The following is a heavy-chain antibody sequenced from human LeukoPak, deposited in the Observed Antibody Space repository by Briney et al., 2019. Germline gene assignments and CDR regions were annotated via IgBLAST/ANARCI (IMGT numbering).Heavy chain of an antibody. CDR2: ISGSGGST. Sequence: QPGGSLRLSCAASGFTFSSYAMSWVRQAPGKGLEWVSAISGSGGSTYYADSVKGRFTISRDNSKNTLYLQMNSLRAEDTAVYYCAGSLRHRNGMDVWGQGTTVTVSS. D-gene: IGHD3-16*02. V-gene: IGHV3-23*01. CDR1: GFTFSSYA. J-gene: IGHJ6*02. CDR3: AGSLRHRNGMDV.